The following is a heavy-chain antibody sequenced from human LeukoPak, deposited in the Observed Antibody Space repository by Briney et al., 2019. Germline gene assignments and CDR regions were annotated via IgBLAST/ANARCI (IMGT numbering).Heavy chain of an antibody. J-gene: IGHJ5*02. CDR2: IYYSGST. V-gene: IGHV4-59*01. Sequence: PSETLSLTCTVSGGSISSYYWSWIRQPPGKGLEWIGYIYYSGSTNYNPSLKSRVTISVDTSKNQFSLKLSSVTAADTAVYYCARDGGYRRQVWLDPWGQGTLVTVSS. CDR1: GGSISSYY. CDR3: ARDGGYRRQVWLDP. D-gene: IGHD3-16*01.